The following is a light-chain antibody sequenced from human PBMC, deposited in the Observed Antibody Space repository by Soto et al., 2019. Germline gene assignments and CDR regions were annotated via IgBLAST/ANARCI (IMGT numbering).Light chain of an antibody. CDR3: SSYTSSSTHYV. V-gene: IGLV2-14*01. J-gene: IGLJ1*01. Sequence: QSALIQPASVSGSLGQPFTISCTGTTGDVGGYNYVFWYQQHPGKAPKLMIYEVSNRPSGVSNRFSGSKSGNTASLTISGLQAEDEADYYCSSYTSSSTHYVFGTGTKVTVL. CDR1: TGDVGGYNY. CDR2: EVS.